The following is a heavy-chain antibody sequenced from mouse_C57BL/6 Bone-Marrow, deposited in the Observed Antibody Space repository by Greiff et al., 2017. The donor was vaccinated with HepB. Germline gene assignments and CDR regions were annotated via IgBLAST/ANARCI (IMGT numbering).Heavy chain of an antibody. Sequence: EVLLVESGGGLVQPGESLKLSCESTEYEFPSYDMSWVRQTPEKRLELVAAINSDGGSTYYPDTMERRFIISRDNTKKTLYLQISSLKSEDTALYYCARHKGNYGYYAMDYWGQGTSVTVSS. D-gene: IGHD2-1*01. CDR1: EYEFPSYD. CDR3: ARHKGNYGYYAMDY. V-gene: IGHV5-2*01. J-gene: IGHJ4*01. CDR2: INSDGGST.